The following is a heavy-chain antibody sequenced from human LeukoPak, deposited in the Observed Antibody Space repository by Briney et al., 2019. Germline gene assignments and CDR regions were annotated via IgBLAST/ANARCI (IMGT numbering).Heavy chain of an antibody. CDR3: ARGVVPAAMSVYYMDV. CDR2: IYTSGST. D-gene: IGHD2-2*01. Sequence: SETLSLTCTVSGGSISSYYWSWIRQPAGKGLEWIGRIYTSGSTNYNPSLKSRVTMSVDTSKNQFSLKLSSVTAADTAVYYCARGVVPAAMSVYYMDVWGKGTTVTISS. V-gene: IGHV4-4*07. J-gene: IGHJ6*03. CDR1: GGSISSYY.